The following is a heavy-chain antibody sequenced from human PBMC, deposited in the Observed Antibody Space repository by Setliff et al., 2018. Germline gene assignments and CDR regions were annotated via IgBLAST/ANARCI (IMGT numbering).Heavy chain of an antibody. V-gene: IGHV1-2*04. CDR2: INPNSGGT. Sequence: RASVKVSCKASGYTFTGYYMHWVRQAPGQGLEWMGWINPNSGGTNYAQKFQGWVTMTRDTSISTAYMELSRLRSDDTAVYYCARSRDGGNSSGYSGAFDIWGQGTMVTVSS. CDR1: GYTFTGYY. J-gene: IGHJ3*02. CDR3: ARSRDGGNSSGYSGAFDI. D-gene: IGHD3-22*01.